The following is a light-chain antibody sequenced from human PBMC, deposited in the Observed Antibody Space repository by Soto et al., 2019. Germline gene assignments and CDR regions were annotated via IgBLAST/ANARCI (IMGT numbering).Light chain of an antibody. CDR2: GAS. J-gene: IGKJ1*01. Sequence: EIVMTQSPATLSVSPGERATLSCRASQSVSSKLAWYQQKPGQAPRLLIYGASTRVTGVPARFSGSGSGTEFTLTISSLQSEDFAVYYCQQYNNWPPWTFDQGTKVDIK. V-gene: IGKV3-15*01. CDR3: QQYNNWPPWT. CDR1: QSVSSK.